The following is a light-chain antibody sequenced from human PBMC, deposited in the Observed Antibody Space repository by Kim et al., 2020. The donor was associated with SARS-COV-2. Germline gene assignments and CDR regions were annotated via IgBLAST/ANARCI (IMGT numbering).Light chain of an antibody. J-gene: IGKJ1*01. CDR2: GAS. V-gene: IGKV3-11*01. CDR1: QSVATY. Sequence: LCPGERATLSCRASQSVATYLAWYQQKPGQAPRLLIYGASNRATGIPDRFTGSGSGTDFTLTISSLEPEDCAVYFCQQRGDWPQTFGQGTKVDIK. CDR3: QQRGDWPQT.